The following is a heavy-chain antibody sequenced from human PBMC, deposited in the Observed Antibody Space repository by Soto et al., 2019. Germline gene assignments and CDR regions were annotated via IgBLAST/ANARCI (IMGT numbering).Heavy chain of an antibody. V-gene: IGHV5-51*01. Sequence: GESLKISCRTSGTNYWIAWVRQRPGQGLEWLVIIYPGDSDTRYRPSFQGQVTISADKSINTTYLRWSTLKASDDGIYFCARGYYSFWCGSLDYWGQGPLVTVFS. D-gene: IGHD3-3*01. J-gene: IGHJ4*02. CDR2: IYPGDSDT. CDR1: GTNYW. CDR3: ARGYYSFWCGSLDY.